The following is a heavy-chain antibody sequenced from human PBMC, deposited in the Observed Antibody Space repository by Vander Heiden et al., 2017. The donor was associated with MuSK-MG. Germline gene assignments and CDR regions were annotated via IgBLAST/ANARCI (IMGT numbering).Heavy chain of an antibody. Sequence: QWQLQQWGAGLLKPSETLSLTCAVYGGSFSGYTWSWIRQPPGKGLKWIGEINHSGSTNYNPSLKRRVTISVDTSKNQFSRKLSSVTAAETAVYYCARGLGGRRGLQGSFWDYWGQGTLVTVSS. CDR3: ARGLGGRRGLQGSFWDY. D-gene: IGHD4-17*01. V-gene: IGHV4-34*01. J-gene: IGHJ4*02. CDR2: INHSGST. CDR1: GGSFSGYT.